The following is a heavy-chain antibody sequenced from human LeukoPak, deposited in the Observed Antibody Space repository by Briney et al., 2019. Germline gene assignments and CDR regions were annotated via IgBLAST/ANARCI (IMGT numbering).Heavy chain of an antibody. D-gene: IGHD3-22*01. Sequence: GGSLRLSCAASGFTVSSNYMSWVRQAPGKGLEWVSTISGPGSSTYSADSVKGRFTISRDNSKNTLYLQMHSLRAEDTAIYYCAKPSHSSGYSHFDYWGQGTLVTVSS. V-gene: IGHV3-23*01. CDR1: GFTVSSNY. CDR2: ISGPGSST. CDR3: AKPSHSSGYSHFDY. J-gene: IGHJ4*02.